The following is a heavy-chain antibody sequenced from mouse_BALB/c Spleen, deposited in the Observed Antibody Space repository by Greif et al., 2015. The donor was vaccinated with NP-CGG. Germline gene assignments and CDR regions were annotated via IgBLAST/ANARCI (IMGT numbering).Heavy chain of an antibody. CDR3: ARYDYDDYAMDY. CDR1: GYTFSSYW. CDR2: ILPGSGST. V-gene: IGHV1-9*01. J-gene: IGHJ4*01. D-gene: IGHD2-4*01. Sequence: VNVVESGAELMKPGASVKISCKATGYTFSSYWIEWVKQRPGHGLEWIGEILPGSGSTNYNEKFKGKATFTADTSSNTAYMQLSSLISEDSAIYYCARYDYDDYAMDYWGQGTSVTVSS.